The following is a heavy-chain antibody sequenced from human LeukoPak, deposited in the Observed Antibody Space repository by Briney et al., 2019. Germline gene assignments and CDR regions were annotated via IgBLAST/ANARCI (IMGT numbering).Heavy chain of an antibody. CDR2: ISYDGYNK. Sequence: GGSLRLSCAASGFTFSSYGIHWVRQAPGKGLEWVAVISYDGYNKNYADSVKGRFTISRDNSKNTLYLQMNSLRAEDTAVYYCAKSVGASLDYWGQGTLVTVSS. D-gene: IGHD1-26*01. CDR3: AKSVGASLDY. V-gene: IGHV3-30*18. J-gene: IGHJ4*02. CDR1: GFTFSSYG.